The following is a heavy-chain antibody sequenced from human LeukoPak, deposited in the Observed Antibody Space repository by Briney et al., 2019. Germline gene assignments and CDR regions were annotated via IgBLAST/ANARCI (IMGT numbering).Heavy chain of an antibody. V-gene: IGHV3-23*01. Sequence: GGSLRLSCAASGFTFSSYAMSWVRQAPGKGLEWVSAISGSGGSTSYADSVKGRFTISRDNSKNTLYLQMNSLRAEDTAVYYCAKLIVVVIANDAFDIWGQGTMVTVSS. CDR3: AKLIVVVIANDAFDI. J-gene: IGHJ3*02. D-gene: IGHD3-22*01. CDR2: ISGSGGST. CDR1: GFTFSSYA.